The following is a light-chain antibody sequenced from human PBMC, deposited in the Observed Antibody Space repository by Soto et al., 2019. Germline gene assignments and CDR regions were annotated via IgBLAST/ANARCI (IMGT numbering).Light chain of an antibody. Sequence: QSVLTQPPSVSGAPGQRVTISCTGSSSNIGAGYDVYWYQQLPGTAPKLLIYVNINRPSGVPDRFSDSKSGTSASLAITGLQAEDEADYYCQSYDSSLSAVVFGGGTKLTVL. V-gene: IGLV1-40*01. CDR3: QSYDSSLSAVV. CDR2: VNI. CDR1: SSNIGAGYD. J-gene: IGLJ2*01.